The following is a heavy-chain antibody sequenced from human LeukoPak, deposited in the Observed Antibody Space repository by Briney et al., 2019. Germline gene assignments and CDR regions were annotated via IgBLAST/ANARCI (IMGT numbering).Heavy chain of an antibody. D-gene: IGHD3-10*01. CDR3: ARARGGSESYYTPYYFDY. V-gene: IGHV1-2*02. CDR1: GYTFTGYY. CDR2: INPNSGGT. Sequence: ASVKVSCKASGYTFTGYYMHWVRQAPGQGLEWMGWINPNSGGTNYAQKFQGRVTMTRDTSISTAYMELSRLRSDDTAVYYCARARGGSESYYTPYYFDYWGQGTLVTVSS. J-gene: IGHJ4*02.